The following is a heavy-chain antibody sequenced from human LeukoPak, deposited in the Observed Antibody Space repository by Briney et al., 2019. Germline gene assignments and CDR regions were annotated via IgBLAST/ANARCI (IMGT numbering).Heavy chain of an antibody. CDR3: ARGGYGEYSVASIAYYFDY. J-gene: IGHJ4*02. D-gene: IGHD4-17*01. V-gene: IGHV4-30-2*05. CDR2: IYHSGST. CDR1: GGSISSGGYY. Sequence: PSQTLSLTCTVSGGSISSGGYYGSWIRQPPGKGREWIVYIYHSGSTYYNPSLKSRVTISVDTSKNQFSLKLSSVTAADTAVYYCARGGYGEYSVASIAYYFDYWGQGTLVTVSS.